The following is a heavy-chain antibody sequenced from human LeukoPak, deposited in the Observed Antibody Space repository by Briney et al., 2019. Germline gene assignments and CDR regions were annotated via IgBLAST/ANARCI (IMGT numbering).Heavy chain of an antibody. D-gene: IGHD6-13*01. CDR2: IYPGDSDT. J-gene: IGHJ4*02. V-gene: IGHV5-51*01. Sequence: GESLKISCKGSGYSFTSYWIGWVRQMPGKGLEWMGIIYPGDSDTRYSPSFQGQVTISADKSISTAYLQWSSLKASDTAMYYCATTGGSSSWPPYYFDYWGQGTLVTVSS. CDR1: GYSFTSYW. CDR3: ATTGGSSSWPPYYFDY.